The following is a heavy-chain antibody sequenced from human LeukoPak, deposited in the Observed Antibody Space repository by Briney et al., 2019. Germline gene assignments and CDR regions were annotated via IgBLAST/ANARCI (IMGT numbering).Heavy chain of an antibody. Sequence: GGSLRLSCAASGFSFSSYSMNWVRQAPGKGLEWVATMTRSSTIYYADSVKGRFTISRDNAKNSVYLQMNSLRDEDTAVYSCARAQTMFWEFDGFDIWGRGTMVTVSS. J-gene: IGHJ3*02. CDR1: GFSFSSYS. V-gene: IGHV3-69-1*01. D-gene: IGHD3-10*02. CDR3: ARAQTMFWEFDGFDI. CDR2: MTRSSTI.